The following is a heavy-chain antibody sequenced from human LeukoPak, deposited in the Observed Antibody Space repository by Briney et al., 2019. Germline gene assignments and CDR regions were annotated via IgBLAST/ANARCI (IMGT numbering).Heavy chain of an antibody. D-gene: IGHD6-19*01. Sequence: SQTLSLTCTVSGGSISSGSYYWSWIRQPAGKGLEWIGRIYTSGSTNYNPSLKSRVTISVDTSKNQFSLKLSSVTAADTAVYYCATVRQWLVKRAFDIWGQGTMVTVSS. CDR3: ATVRQWLVKRAFDI. V-gene: IGHV4-61*02. CDR1: GGSISSGSYY. CDR2: IYTSGST. J-gene: IGHJ3*02.